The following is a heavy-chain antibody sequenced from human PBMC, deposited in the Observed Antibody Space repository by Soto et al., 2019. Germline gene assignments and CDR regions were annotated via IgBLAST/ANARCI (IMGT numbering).Heavy chain of an antibody. CDR1: GGSLNSYY. CDR3: AGRVAAPGRGMDV. CDR2: IYSSGST. Sequence: QVQLQESGPGLVKPSETLSLTCTVSGGSLNSYYWSWIRQPPGRGLEWIGYIYSSGSTNSNPSLKSRVTISVDTSNNQFSLKLSSVTAADTALYYCAGRVAAPGRGMDVWGQGTTVTVSS. J-gene: IGHJ6*02. V-gene: IGHV4-59*01. D-gene: IGHD6-13*01.